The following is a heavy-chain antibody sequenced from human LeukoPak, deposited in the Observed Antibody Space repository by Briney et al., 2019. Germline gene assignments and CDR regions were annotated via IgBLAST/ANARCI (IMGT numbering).Heavy chain of an antibody. J-gene: IGHJ4*02. CDR1: GFTFSTYA. CDR2: ISGSGGST. D-gene: IGHD6-13*01. V-gene: IGHV3-23*01. Sequence: GGSLRLSCAASGFTFSTYAMSWVRQAPWKGLEWVSAISGSGGSTYYADSVKGRFTISRDNSKNTLYLQMNSLRAEDTAVYYCAKTRPLDSSSWSHGDYWGQGTLVTVSS. CDR3: AKTRPLDSSSWSHGDY.